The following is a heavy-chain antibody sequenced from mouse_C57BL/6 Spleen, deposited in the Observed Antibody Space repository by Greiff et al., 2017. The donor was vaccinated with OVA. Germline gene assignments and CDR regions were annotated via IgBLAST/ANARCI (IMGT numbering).Heavy chain of an antibody. CDR2: ISYDGSN. V-gene: IGHV3-6*01. CDR1: GYSITSGYY. J-gene: IGHJ3*01. CDR3: ARDPWFAY. Sequence: VQLQQSGPGLVKPSQSLSLTCSVTGYSITSGYYWNWIRQFPGNKLEWMGYISYDGSNNYNPSLKNRISITRDTSKNQFFLKLNSVTTEDTATYYCARDPWFAYWGQGTLVTVSA.